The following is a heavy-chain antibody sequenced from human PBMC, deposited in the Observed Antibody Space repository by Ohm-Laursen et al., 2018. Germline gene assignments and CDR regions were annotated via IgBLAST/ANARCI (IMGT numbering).Heavy chain of an antibody. J-gene: IGHJ4*02. CDR2: IKQDGSQK. CDR1: GFTFSSYS. V-gene: IGHV3-7*01. D-gene: IGHD3-10*01. Sequence: SLRLSCAASGFTFSSYSMNWVRQAPGKGLEWVANIKQDGSQKYYVDSVKGRFTISRDNAKASLSLQMNSLRDEDTAVYYCAKLGISEGIASHWGQGTLVTVSS. CDR3: AKLGISEGIASH.